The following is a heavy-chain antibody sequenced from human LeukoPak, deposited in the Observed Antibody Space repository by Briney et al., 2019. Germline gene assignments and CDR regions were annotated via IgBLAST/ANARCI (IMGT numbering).Heavy chain of an antibody. Sequence: ASVKVSCKASGYTFTGYYMHWVRQAPGQGLEWMGWINPNSGGTNYAQKFYARVTMTRDTSISTAYMELSRLRSDDTAVFYCARSPDILTGENFDYWGQGTLVTVSS. J-gene: IGHJ4*02. V-gene: IGHV1-2*02. D-gene: IGHD3-9*01. CDR2: INPNSGGT. CDR1: GYTFTGYY. CDR3: ARSPDILTGENFDY.